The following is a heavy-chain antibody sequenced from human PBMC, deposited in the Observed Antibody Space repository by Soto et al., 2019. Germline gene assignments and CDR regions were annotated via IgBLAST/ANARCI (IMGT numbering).Heavy chain of an antibody. Sequence: PSETLSLTCTVSGDSISNSDYYWGWIRQPPGKELEWIGTIYYSGTTYFNPSLKSRVTISVDTSKNQFSLKLSSVTAADTAVYYCARLVYVNYVGYYFDYWGQGALVTVSS. CDR2: IYYSGTT. D-gene: IGHD3-16*01. CDR1: GDSISNSDYY. CDR3: ARLVYVNYVGYYFDY. J-gene: IGHJ4*02. V-gene: IGHV4-39*01.